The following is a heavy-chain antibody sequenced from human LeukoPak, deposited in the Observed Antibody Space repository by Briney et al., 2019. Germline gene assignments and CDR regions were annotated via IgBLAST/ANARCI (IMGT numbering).Heavy chain of an antibody. V-gene: IGHV3-33*01. D-gene: IGHD2-21*02. CDR2: IWYDGTDK. CDR1: GFTFSDYG. Sequence: PGRSLRLSCAASGFTFSDYGMHWVRQAPGKGLEWVAVIWYDGTDKYYADSVKGRFTISRDNSKNTLYLEMNTLRAEDTAVYYCATETDDYWGQGTLVTVSS. CDR3: ATETDDY. J-gene: IGHJ4*02.